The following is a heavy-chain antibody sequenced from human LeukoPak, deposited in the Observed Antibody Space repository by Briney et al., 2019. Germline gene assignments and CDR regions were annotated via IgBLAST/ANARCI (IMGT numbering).Heavy chain of an antibody. V-gene: IGHV1-2*02. D-gene: IGHD6-6*01. J-gene: IGHJ4*02. CDR2: INPNSGGT. CDR1: GYTFTGYY. CDR3: ARVPSSSSYFDY. Sequence: ASVEVSCKASGYTFTGYYMHWVRQAPGQGLEWMGWINPNSGGTNYAQKFQGRVTMTRDTSISTAYMELSRLRSGDTAVYYCARVPSSSSYFDYWGQGTLVTVSS.